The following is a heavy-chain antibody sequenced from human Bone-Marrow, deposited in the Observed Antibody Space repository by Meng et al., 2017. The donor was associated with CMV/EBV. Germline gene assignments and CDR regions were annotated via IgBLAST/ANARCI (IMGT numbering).Heavy chain of an antibody. CDR1: GFTFSSYA. Sequence: GESLKISCAASGFTFSSYAMSWVRQAPGKGLEWVSVIYSDGSSTYYADSVKGRFTISRDNSKNTLYLQMNSLRAEDTAVYYCAKEIGTIVGAYFDYWGQGTLVTVSS. CDR3: AKEIGTIVGAYFDY. D-gene: IGHD1-26*01. V-gene: IGHV3-23*03. J-gene: IGHJ4*02. CDR2: IYSDGSST.